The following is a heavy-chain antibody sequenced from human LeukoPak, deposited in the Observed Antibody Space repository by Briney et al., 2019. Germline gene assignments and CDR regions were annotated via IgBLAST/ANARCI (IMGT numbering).Heavy chain of an antibody. D-gene: IGHD5-18*01. V-gene: IGHV4-39*07. CDR2: IYNSGST. CDR1: GDSISRSRHF. CDR3: AKYSSGYDLDF. Sequence: PSETLSLTCNVSGDSISRSRHFWAWIRQSPGRGLEWIGYIYNSGSTYYNPSLKSRVTISVDTSKNQFSLRLSSVTAADTAVYYCAKYSSGYDLDFWGQGTLVTVSS. J-gene: IGHJ4*02.